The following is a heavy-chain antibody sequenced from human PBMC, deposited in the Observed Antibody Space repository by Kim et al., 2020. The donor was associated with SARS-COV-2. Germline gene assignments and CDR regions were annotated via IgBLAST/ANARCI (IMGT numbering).Heavy chain of an antibody. V-gene: IGHV3-74*01. CDR2: INPDASIT. Sequence: GGSLRLSCTASGFAFNTYWMHWVRQAPGKGLVWVSRINPDASITTYADSVKGRFTISRDNAKNTVYLQMNSLRAGDTAVYFCVRGGDMVHRALDYWGQG. CDR3: VRGGDMVHRALDY. CDR1: GFAFNTYW. J-gene: IGHJ4*02. D-gene: IGHD5-12*01.